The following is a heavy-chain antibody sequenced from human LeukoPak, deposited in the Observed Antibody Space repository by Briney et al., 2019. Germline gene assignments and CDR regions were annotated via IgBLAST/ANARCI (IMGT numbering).Heavy chain of an antibody. CDR1: GFTFSSDA. CDR2: ISGSGGST. J-gene: IGHJ4*02. Sequence: GGSLRLSCAASGFTFSSDAMSWVRQAPGKGLEWVSAISGSGGSTYYAESVKGRFTISRDNSKNTLYLQMNSLRAEDTAVYYCAKATMVRGPTDYWGQGTLVTVSS. CDR3: AKATMVRGPTDY. D-gene: IGHD3-10*01. V-gene: IGHV3-23*01.